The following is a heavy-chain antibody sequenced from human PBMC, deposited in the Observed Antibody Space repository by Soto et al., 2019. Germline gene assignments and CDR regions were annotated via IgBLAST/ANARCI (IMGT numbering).Heavy chain of an antibody. V-gene: IGHV4-31*03. CDR2: IYYSGST. J-gene: IGHJ6*03. D-gene: IGHD2-2*01. CDR3: ARAYFSSTSCYQGNPYYYYMDV. CDR1: VGSISSGGYY. Sequence: SETLSLTCTVSVGSISSGGYYWSWIRQHPGKGLEWIGYIYYSGSTYYNPSLKSRVTISVDTSKNQFSLKLSSVTAADTAVYYCARAYFSSTSCYQGNPYYYYMDVWGKGTTVTVSS.